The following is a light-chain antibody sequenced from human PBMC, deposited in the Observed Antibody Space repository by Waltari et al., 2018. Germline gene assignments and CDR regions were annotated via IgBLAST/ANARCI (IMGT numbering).Light chain of an antibody. CDR3: SSYTSNNAV. CDR1: SNDVGIHNF. CDR2: NVS. V-gene: IGLV2-14*03. Sequence: QSALTQPASVSGSPGQSITVSCTGISNDVGIHNFVSGYQHHPGKAPKVVIYNVSYRHSVVSTRCAGSKSGNTASLTISGLQAEDEADYYCSSYTSNNAVFGGGTKLTVL. J-gene: IGLJ3*02.